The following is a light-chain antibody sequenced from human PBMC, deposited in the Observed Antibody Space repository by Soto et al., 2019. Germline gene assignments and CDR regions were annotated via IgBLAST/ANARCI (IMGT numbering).Light chain of an antibody. CDR1: QSVSTN. CDR3: QQYNNWPPYT. Sequence: RVMTQSPVTLSVSPGERATLSCRASQSVSTNLAWYQQKPGQTPRLLIYGASTRATGIPARFSGSGSGTEFTLTINSLQSEDFAVYYCQQYNNWPPYTFGQGTKLEIK. V-gene: IGKV3-15*01. CDR2: GAS. J-gene: IGKJ2*01.